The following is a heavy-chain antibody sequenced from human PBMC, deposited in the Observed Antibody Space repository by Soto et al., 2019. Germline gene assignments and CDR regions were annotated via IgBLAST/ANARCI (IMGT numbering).Heavy chain of an antibody. D-gene: IGHD6-19*01. J-gene: IGHJ4*02. CDR1: GYTFTSYA. Sequence: QVQLVQSGAEVKKPGASVKVSCKASGYTFTSYAMHWVRQAPGQRLEWMGWINAGNGNTKYSQKFQGRVTITRDTSASTAYMELSSLRSEDTAVYCCARDRDMGSRGGAVAYYFDYWGQGTLVTVSS. V-gene: IGHV1-3*01. CDR2: INAGNGNT. CDR3: ARDRDMGSRGGAVAYYFDY.